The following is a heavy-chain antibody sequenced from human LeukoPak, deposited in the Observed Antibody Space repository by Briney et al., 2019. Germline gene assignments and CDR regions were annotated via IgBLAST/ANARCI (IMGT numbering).Heavy chain of an antibody. Sequence: PGGTLRLSCAASGFSFSSYAMSWVREAPGKGLEWVSAISGSGSTYYTDPVKGRFTISRDNSKNTMYLQMNSLRAEDTAVYYCAKYKIPGSTTVSGSMDGWGKGTTVTV. CDR3: AKYKIPGSTTVSGSMDG. J-gene: IGHJ6*03. CDR2: ISGSGST. D-gene: IGHD1-7*01. V-gene: IGHV3-23*01. CDR1: GFSFSSYA.